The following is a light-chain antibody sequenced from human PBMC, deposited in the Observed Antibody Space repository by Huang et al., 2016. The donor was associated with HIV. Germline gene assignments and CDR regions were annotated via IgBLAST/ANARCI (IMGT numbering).Light chain of an antibody. CDR2: LTS. CDR1: QSLLHSDGYNY. CDR3: MQTLQTPRT. J-gene: IGKJ1*01. V-gene: IGKV2-28*01. Sequence: DSVMTQSPLSLSVTPGESASISCNSSQSLLHSDGYNYLDWYVQKPGHSPQLLISLTSNRASGVPDRFRGSGSGTDFTLEISRVEAEDVAIYYCMQTLQTPRTFGQGTKVEIK.